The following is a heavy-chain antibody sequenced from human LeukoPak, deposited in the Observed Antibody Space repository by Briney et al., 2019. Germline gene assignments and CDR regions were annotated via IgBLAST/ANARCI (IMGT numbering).Heavy chain of an antibody. CDR2: ISSSGSTI. D-gene: IGHD5-24*01. CDR3: AKSGYNRFDY. Sequence: PGGSLRLSCAASGFTFSSYEMNWVRQAPGKGLEWVSYISSSGSTIYYADSVKGRFTISRDNSKNTLYLQMNSLRADDTAVYYCAKSGYNRFDYWGQGTLVTVSS. CDR1: GFTFSSYE. J-gene: IGHJ4*02. V-gene: IGHV3-48*03.